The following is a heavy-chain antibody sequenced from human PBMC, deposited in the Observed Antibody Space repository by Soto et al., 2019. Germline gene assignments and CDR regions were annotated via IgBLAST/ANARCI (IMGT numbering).Heavy chain of an antibody. D-gene: IGHD2-8*01. CDR1: GFSVSNYG. Sequence: QVQLVESGGGVVQPGQSLRLSCAASGFSVSNYGMHWVRQAPGKGLEWVAVVWKDGNTKHYGDSVKGRFTISRDNCKNTLELYMSSRSIDATAVYACARGEACTDEAFDIWGKGTMVTVSS. CDR3: ARGEACTDEAFDI. J-gene: IGHJ3*02. CDR2: VWKDGNTK. V-gene: IGHV3-33*01.